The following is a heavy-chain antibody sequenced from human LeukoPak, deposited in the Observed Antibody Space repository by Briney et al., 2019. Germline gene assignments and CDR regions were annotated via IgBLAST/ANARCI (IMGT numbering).Heavy chain of an antibody. J-gene: IGHJ1*01. CDR3: ATYPSYYYDSSGYSALGYFQH. CDR1: GYTFTSYY. CDR2: INPSSGRT. D-gene: IGHD3-22*01. Sequence: ASVKVSCKASGYTFTSYYMNWVRQAPGQGLEWMGIINPSSGRTTYAQKFQGRVTMTEDTSTDTAYMELSSLRSEDTAVYYCATYPSYYYDSSGYSALGYFQHWGQGTLVTVSS. V-gene: IGHV1-46*01.